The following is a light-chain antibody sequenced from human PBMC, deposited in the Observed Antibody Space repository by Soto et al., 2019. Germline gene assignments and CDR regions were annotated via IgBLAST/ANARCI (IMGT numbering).Light chain of an antibody. CDR1: QSVSSSY. J-gene: IGKJ4*02. Sequence: EMVLTQSPGTLSLSPGERATLSCRASQSVSSSYLAWYQQKPGQAPRLLIYGASSRATGIPDRFSGSGSGTDFTLTISRLEPEDCAVYYCQQYGSSPLTFGGGTKVAIK. CDR2: GAS. CDR3: QQYGSSPLT. V-gene: IGKV3-20*01.